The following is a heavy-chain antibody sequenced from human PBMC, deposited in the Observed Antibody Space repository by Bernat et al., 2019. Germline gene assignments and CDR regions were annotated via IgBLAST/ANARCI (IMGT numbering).Heavy chain of an antibody. CDR1: GFTFSSYA. CDR2: ISYDGSNK. CDR3: ASGSHAMEYTRIDY. V-gene: IGHV3-30-3*01. J-gene: IGHJ4*02. D-gene: IGHD1-1*01. Sequence: QVQLVESGGGVVQPGRSLRLSCAASGFTFSSYAMHWVRQAPGKGLEWVAVISYDGSNKYYADSVKGRFTISRDNSKNTLYLQMNSLRAEDTAVYYCASGSHAMEYTRIDYWGQGTLVTVSS.